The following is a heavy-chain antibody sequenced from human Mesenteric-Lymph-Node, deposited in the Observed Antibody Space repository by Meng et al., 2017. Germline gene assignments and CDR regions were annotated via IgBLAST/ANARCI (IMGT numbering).Heavy chain of an antibody. CDR1: GFTVSTNY. CDR2: IYSGSSGSST. CDR3: AKDGDKLRGAGVYYFDY. Sequence: GESLKISCAASGFTVSTNYLTWVRQAPGKGLEWVSVIYSGSSGSSTYYADYVKGRFTISRDNSKNTQYLQMNSLRAEDTAVYYCAKDGDKLRGAGVYYFDYWGQGTLVTISS. D-gene: IGHD2-21*01. V-gene: IGHV3-53*01. J-gene: IGHJ4*02.